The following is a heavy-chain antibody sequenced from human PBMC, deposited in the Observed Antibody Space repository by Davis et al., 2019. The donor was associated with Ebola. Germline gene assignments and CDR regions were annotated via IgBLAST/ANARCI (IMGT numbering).Heavy chain of an antibody. CDR1: GGSISSSNW. Sequence: MPSETLSLTCAVSGGSISSSNWWRWVRQPPGKGLEWIGEMYHSGSINYNPSLKSRVTISVDKSKNQFSLKLSSVTAADTAVYYCASRIAAAGNVYYYYYGMDVWGKGTTVTVSS. D-gene: IGHD6-13*01. CDR3: ASRIAAAGNVYYYYYGMDV. CDR2: MYHSGSI. J-gene: IGHJ6*04. V-gene: IGHV4-4*02.